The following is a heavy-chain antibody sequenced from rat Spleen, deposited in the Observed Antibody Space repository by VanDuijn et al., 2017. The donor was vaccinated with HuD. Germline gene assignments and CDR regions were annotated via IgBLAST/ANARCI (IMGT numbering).Heavy chain of an antibody. D-gene: IGHD1-11*01. V-gene: IGHV5-7*01. CDR3: ARPNYGYPFAY. CDR1: GFTFSDYN. CDR2: ITYDGGGT. J-gene: IGHJ3*01. Sequence: EVQLMESGGGLVRPGRSLKLSCAASGFTFSDYNMAWVPQAPKKGREWVATITYDGGGTYYRDSVKGRFTISRDTTKSTLYLQMDSLRSEETATYYCARPNYGYPFAYWGQGTLVTVSS.